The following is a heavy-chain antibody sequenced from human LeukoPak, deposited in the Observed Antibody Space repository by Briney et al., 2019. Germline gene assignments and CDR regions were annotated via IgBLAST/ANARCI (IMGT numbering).Heavy chain of an antibody. Sequence: PTETLSLTCTVSGGSIRSGDFYWSWIRQPPGKGLEWIGEIYHSGSTNYNPSLKSRVTISVDKSKNQFSLKLSSVTAADTAVYYCASNPYYYGSGGYTPHWGQGTLVTVSS. CDR3: ASNPYYYGSGGYTPH. CDR1: GGSIRSGDFY. D-gene: IGHD3-10*01. CDR2: IYHSGST. V-gene: IGHV4-39*07. J-gene: IGHJ4*02.